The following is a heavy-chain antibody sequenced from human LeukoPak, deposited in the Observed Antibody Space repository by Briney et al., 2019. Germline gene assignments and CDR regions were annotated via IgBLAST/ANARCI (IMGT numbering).Heavy chain of an antibody. D-gene: IGHD5-18*01. CDR1: GGSFSGYY. Sequence: PLETLSLTCAVYGGSFSGYYWSWLRQPPGKGLEWIGEMNHSGSTNYNPSLKSRVTISVDTSKNQFSLKLSSVTAPDTAVYYCARDYGYSYGFYYYYMDVSVKRTKVTVCS. V-gene: IGHV4-34*01. J-gene: IGHJ6*03. CDR3: ARDYGYSYGFYYYYMDV. CDR2: MNHSGST.